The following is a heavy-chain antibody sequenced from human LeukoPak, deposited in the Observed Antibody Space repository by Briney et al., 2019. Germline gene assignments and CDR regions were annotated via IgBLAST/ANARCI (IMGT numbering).Heavy chain of an antibody. V-gene: IGHV4-61*01. Sequence: SETLSLTCTVSGGSINSSSYYWGWIRQPPGKGLEWIGYIYYSGSTNYNPSLKSRVTISVDTSKNQFSLKLSSVTAADTAVYYCARDTQLRFLFGTQRSYYFDYWGQGTLVTVSS. CDR2: IYYSGST. CDR3: ARDTQLRFLFGTQRSYYFDY. J-gene: IGHJ4*02. D-gene: IGHD3-3*01. CDR1: GGSINSSSYY.